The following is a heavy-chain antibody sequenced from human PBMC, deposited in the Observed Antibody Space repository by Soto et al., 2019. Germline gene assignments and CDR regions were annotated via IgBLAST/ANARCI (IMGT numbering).Heavy chain of an antibody. CDR1: GFTFSSYW. CDR3: ARALASSAWLSYYYGMDV. CDR2: INSDGSST. J-gene: IGHJ6*02. V-gene: IGHV3-74*01. D-gene: IGHD6-19*01. Sequence: GGSLRLACAASGFTFSSYWMHWVRQAPGKGLVWVSRINSDGSSTSYADSVNGRFTISRDNAKNTLYLQMNSLRAEDTAVYYCARALASSAWLSYYYGMDVWGQGTTVTVSS.